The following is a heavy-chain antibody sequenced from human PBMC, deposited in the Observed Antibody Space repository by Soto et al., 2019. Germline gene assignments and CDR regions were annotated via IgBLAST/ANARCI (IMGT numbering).Heavy chain of an antibody. V-gene: IGHV5-51*01. CDR3: ARGYCSSTSCYTSNWFDP. Sequence: GESLKISCKGSGYSFTSYWIGWVRQMPGKGLEWMGIIYPGDSDTRYSPSFQGQVTISADKSISTAYLQWSSLKASDTAMYYCARGYCSSTSCYTSNWFDPWGQGTLVTVPQ. CDR2: IYPGDSDT. J-gene: IGHJ5*02. D-gene: IGHD2-2*02. CDR1: GYSFTSYW.